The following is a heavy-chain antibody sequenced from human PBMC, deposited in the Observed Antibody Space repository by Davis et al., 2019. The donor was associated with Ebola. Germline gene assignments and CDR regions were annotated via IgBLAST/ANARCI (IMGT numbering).Heavy chain of an antibody. V-gene: IGHV1-46*01. Sequence: ASVKVSCKASGYTFTSYYMHWVRQAPGQGLEWMGIINPSGGSTSYAQKFQGRVTMTRDTSTSTVYMELSSLRSEDTAVYYCARQTITLGYCSSTSCYHYYYGMDVWGQGTTVTVSS. J-gene: IGHJ6*02. CDR3: ARQTITLGYCSSTSCYHYYYGMDV. CDR1: GYTFTSYY. D-gene: IGHD2-2*01. CDR2: INPSGGST.